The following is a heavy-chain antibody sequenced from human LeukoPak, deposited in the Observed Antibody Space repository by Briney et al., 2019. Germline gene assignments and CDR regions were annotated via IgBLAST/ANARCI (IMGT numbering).Heavy chain of an antibody. Sequence: PSQTLSLTCTVSGGSIGSGDYYWSWIRQPPGKGLEWIGSIYYSGSTYYNPSLKSRVTISVDTSKNQFSLKLSSVTAADTAVYYCARISFEGITIFGVVHSFAFDIWGQGTMVTVSS. CDR2: IYYSGST. D-gene: IGHD3-3*01. CDR3: ARISFEGITIFGVVHSFAFDI. CDR1: GGSIGSGDYY. J-gene: IGHJ3*02. V-gene: IGHV4-39*01.